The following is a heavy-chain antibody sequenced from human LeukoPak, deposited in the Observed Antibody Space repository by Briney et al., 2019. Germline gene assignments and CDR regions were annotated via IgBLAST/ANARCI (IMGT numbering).Heavy chain of an antibody. CDR3: AAELSSGYFDY. CDR1: GYMFTELS. D-gene: IGHD3-22*01. J-gene: IGHJ4*02. Sequence: ASVKVSCKVSGYMFTELSMHWVRQAPGKGLEWMGGFDPEDDEKMYAQKFQGRVTMTEDTSTDTAYMELSSLRSGDTAVYYCAAELSSGYFDYWGQETLVTVSS. V-gene: IGHV1-24*01. CDR2: FDPEDDEK.